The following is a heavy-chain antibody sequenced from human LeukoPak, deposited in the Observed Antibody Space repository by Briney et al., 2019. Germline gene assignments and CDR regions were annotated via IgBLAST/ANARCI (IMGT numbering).Heavy chain of an antibody. CDR3: ARDREYSGSYLDFDY. J-gene: IGHJ4*02. CDR1: GITFGSYA. CDR2: IIPTFGTP. D-gene: IGHD1-26*01. V-gene: IGHV1-69*13. Sequence: VKVSCKASGITFGSYAFSWVRQAPGQGFEWMGGIIPTFGTPNYAQKFQGRVTITTDESTSTAYMELYSLRSEDTAVYYCARDREYSGSYLDFDYWGQGTLVTVSS.